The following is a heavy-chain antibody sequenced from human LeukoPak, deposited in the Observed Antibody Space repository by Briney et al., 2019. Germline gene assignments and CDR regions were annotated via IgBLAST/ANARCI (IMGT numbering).Heavy chain of an antibody. CDR1: GFTFSSYA. D-gene: IGHD2-2*01. J-gene: IGHJ5*02. CDR2: ISGSGGST. Sequence: PVGSLRLSCAASGFTFSSYAMSWVRQAPGKGLEWVSAISGSGGSTYYADSVKGRFPISRDNSKNTLYLQMNSLRAEDTAVYYCAKDRQYPRWFDPWGQGTLVTVSS. CDR3: AKDRQYPRWFDP. V-gene: IGHV3-23*01.